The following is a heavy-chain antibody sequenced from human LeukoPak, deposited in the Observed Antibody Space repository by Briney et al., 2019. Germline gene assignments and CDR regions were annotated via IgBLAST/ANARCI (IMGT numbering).Heavy chain of an antibody. CDR3: ARVRYSDSSVLTRKRSYYFDY. J-gene: IGHJ4*02. CDR1: GGSISSYY. D-gene: IGHD3-22*01. Sequence: SETLSLTCTVSGGSISSYYWSWIRQPAGKGLESIGHISTSGSTNYNPSLKSRVTMSVDTSKNQFSLNLSSVTAADTAVYYCARVRYSDSSVLTRKRSYYFDYWGQGTLVTVSS. CDR2: ISTSGST. V-gene: IGHV4-4*07.